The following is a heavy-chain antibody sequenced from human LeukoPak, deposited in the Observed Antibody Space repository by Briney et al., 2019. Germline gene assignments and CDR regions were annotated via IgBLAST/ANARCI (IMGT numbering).Heavy chain of an antibody. J-gene: IGHJ4*02. D-gene: IGHD2/OR15-2a*01. Sequence: PSETLSLTCAVYGGSFSGYYWSWIRQPPGKGLEWIGEINHSGSTNYNPSLKSRVTISVDTSKNQFSLKLSSVTAADTAVYYCASSIGFGYWGQGTLVTVSS. CDR3: ASSIGFGY. CDR1: GGSFSGYY. V-gene: IGHV4-34*01. CDR2: INHSGST.